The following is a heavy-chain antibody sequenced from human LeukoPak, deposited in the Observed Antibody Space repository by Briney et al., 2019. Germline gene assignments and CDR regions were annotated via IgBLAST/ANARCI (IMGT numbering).Heavy chain of an antibody. J-gene: IGHJ3*02. Sequence: GASVKVSCKVSGYTLTELSMHWVRQAPGKGLEWMGGFDPEDGETIYAQKFQGRVTMTEDTSTDTAYMELSSLRSEDTAVYYCAGEPYYYDSSGYFHAFDIWGQGTMVTVSS. D-gene: IGHD3-22*01. CDR2: FDPEDGET. CDR3: AGEPYYYDSSGYFHAFDI. CDR1: GYTLTELS. V-gene: IGHV1-24*01.